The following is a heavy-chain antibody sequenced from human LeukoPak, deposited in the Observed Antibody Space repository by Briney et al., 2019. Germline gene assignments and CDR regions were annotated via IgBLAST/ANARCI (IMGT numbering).Heavy chain of an antibody. V-gene: IGHV4-59*08. J-gene: IGHJ3*02. CDR1: GGSISGYY. CDR3: ARHFTYYYDTSGYPRDAFDI. CDR2: MYYSGST. Sequence: PSETLSLTCTVSGGSISGYYWSWIRQSPEKGLVWIGCMYYSGSTNYNPSLRSRVTMSVDMSKNQFSLKLTSVTAADTALYYCARHFTYYYDTSGYPRDAFDIWGQGTMVTVSS. D-gene: IGHD3-22*01.